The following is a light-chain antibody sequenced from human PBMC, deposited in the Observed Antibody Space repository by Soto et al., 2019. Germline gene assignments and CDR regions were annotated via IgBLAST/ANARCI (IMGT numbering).Light chain of an antibody. V-gene: IGKV1-39*01. CDR2: AAS. CDR3: QQSYNTPWT. CDR1: QSISGK. Sequence: DIQVTQSPSSLSASVGDTVTITCRTSQSISGKLSWYQQKPGKAPNLLIYAASSLQSGVPSRFSGSGSGTDFTLTISSLQPEDFATYYCQQSYNTPWTFGQGTKVDIK. J-gene: IGKJ1*01.